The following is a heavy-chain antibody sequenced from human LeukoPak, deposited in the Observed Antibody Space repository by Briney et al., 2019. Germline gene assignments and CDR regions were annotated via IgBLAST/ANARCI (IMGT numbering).Heavy chain of an antibody. J-gene: IGHJ4*02. V-gene: IGHV4-39*02. CDR1: GGSISSSSYF. CDR2: ISYSGSI. CDR3: ARLTRLSGGSYYGVLDY. Sequence: KASETLSLTCIVSGGSISSSSYFWGWIRQPPGNGLEWIGSISYSGSIYYNASLKSRDSISVDTSKNHFSLKLSSVTAADTAVYYCARLTRLSGGSYYGVLDYWGQGTLVTVSS. D-gene: IGHD1-26*01.